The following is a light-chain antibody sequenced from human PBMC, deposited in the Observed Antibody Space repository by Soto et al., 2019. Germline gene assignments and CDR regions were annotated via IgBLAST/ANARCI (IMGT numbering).Light chain of an antibody. CDR1: QSVPTNF. J-gene: IGKJ1*01. Sequence: EIELTQSPGTLSLSPGERATLSCRASQSVPTNFFAWYQQKPGQAPILLIYDASRRATVIPNRFSGSGSGTDITLTISRLEPEDVAEYYCQQYYSSWTFGQGTKVEIK. V-gene: IGKV3-20*01. CDR3: QQYYSSWT. CDR2: DAS.